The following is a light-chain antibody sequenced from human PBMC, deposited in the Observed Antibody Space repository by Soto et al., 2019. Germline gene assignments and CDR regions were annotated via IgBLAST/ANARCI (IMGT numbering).Light chain of an antibody. CDR1: QSVSSSY. J-gene: IGKJ1*01. Sequence: EMVLTQSPGTLSLSPGERATLSCRASQSVSSSYLAWYQQKPGQAPRPIIYGASSRAIGIPDRFSGSGSGTDFTLNISRLEPEDFAVYYCQQYGSSPWTFGQGTKVEIK. CDR2: GAS. V-gene: IGKV3-20*01. CDR3: QQYGSSPWT.